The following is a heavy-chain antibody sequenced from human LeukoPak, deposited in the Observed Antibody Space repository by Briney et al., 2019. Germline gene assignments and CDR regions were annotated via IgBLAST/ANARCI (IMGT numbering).Heavy chain of an antibody. D-gene: IGHD1-26*01. CDR3: ARGEIPFDC. CDR2: IYYSGDT. Sequence: PSETLSLTCTVSGGSISGYYWSWIRQPPGKGLEWIGYIYYSGDTNYNPSLKSRVTMSVDTSKNQFSLKLSSVTAADTAVYYCARGEIPFDCWGQGTLVTVSS. CDR1: GGSISGYY. J-gene: IGHJ4*02. V-gene: IGHV4-59*01.